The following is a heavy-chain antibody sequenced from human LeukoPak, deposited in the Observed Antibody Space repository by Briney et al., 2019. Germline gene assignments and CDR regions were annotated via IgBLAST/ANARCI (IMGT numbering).Heavy chain of an antibody. CDR1: GFPFSTYW. J-gene: IGHJ4*02. CDR2: INQDGSGQ. D-gene: IGHD1-1*01. V-gene: IGHV3-7*01. CDR3: VRDFSLTRLERPFDY. Sequence: GGSLRLSCAASGFPFSTYWMTWVRQAPRTGLEWVANINQDGSGQSHVDSVGGRFTISRDNTKNSLYLQMNSLRVEDTAMYYCVRDFSLTRLERPFDYWGQGTLVTVSS.